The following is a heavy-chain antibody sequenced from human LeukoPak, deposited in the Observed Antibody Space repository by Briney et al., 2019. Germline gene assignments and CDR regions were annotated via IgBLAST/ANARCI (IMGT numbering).Heavy chain of an antibody. V-gene: IGHV4-39*07. CDR3: ARVQGYSRFFDY. D-gene: IGHD5-18*01. CDR2: IYYSGST. Sequence: SETLSLTCTVSGGSISSSSYYWGWIRQPPGKGLEWIGSIYYSGSTYYNPSLKSRVTISVDTSKNQFSLKLSSVTAADTAVYYCARVQGYSRFFDYWGQGTLVTVSS. J-gene: IGHJ4*02. CDR1: GGSISSSSYY.